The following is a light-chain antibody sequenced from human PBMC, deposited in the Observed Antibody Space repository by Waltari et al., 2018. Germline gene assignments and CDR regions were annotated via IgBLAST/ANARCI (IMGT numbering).Light chain of an antibody. Sequence: DIQMTQSPSSLSASVGDRVTITCRASQAIRNDLGWYQQKAGQAPKRLFYDASNLHPGVPSRFRGSGSGTEFTLTISSLQPEDFATYYCLQHNSFPRTFGQGTKVEI. CDR2: DAS. CDR1: QAIRND. J-gene: IGKJ1*01. V-gene: IGKV1-17*01. CDR3: LQHNSFPRT.